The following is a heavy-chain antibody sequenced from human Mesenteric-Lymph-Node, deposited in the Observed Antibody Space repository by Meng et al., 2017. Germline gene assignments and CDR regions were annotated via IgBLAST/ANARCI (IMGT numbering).Heavy chain of an antibody. CDR1: GFTFSSYA. CDR3: ARDGWGINDY. Sequence: GGSLRLSCAASGFTFSSYAMSWVRQAPGKGLEWVSVIYSGGSTYYEDSVKGRFTISRNNYKNTLYLQMSSRRAEDTAVYYCARDGWGINDYWGQGTLVTVSS. D-gene: IGHD3-16*01. J-gene: IGHJ4*02. V-gene: IGHV3-53*04. CDR2: IYSGGST.